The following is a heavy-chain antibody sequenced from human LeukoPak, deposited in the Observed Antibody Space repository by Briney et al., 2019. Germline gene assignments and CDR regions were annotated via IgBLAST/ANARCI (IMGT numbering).Heavy chain of an antibody. CDR3: ARVGYDSSGYPSEFDY. CDR2: IYYSGST. V-gene: IGHV4-59*01. Sequence: SETLSLTCTVPGGSISSYYWSWIRQPPGKGLEWIGYIYYSGSTNYNPSLKSRVTISVDTSKNQFSLKLSSVTAADTAVYYCARVGYDSSGYPSEFDYWGQGTLVTVSS. J-gene: IGHJ4*02. CDR1: GGSISSYY. D-gene: IGHD3-22*01.